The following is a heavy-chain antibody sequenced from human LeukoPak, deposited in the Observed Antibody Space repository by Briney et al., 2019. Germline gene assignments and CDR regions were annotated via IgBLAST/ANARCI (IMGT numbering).Heavy chain of an antibody. CDR1: GYTFSNYD. CDR3: ARVPRESNSH. CDR2: MNPNSGHT. J-gene: IGHJ4*02. V-gene: IGHV1-8*01. D-gene: IGHD1-1*01. Sequence: ASVKVSGKASGYTFSNYDINWVRQATGQGLEWLGYMNPNSGHTVYAQKFQGRVTMTRDTSIRTAYMELSSLRFDDTAVYYCARVPRESNSHWGQGTLVTVSS.